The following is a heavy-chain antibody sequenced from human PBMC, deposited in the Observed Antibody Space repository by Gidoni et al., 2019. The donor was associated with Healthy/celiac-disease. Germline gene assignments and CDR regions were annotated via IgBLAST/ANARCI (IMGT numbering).Heavy chain of an antibody. CDR3: GRIYGSGSHPYYYYYMDV. D-gene: IGHD3-10*01. CDR2: IYYSGST. V-gene: IGHV4-30-4*01. CDR1: GGSISSGGYY. Sequence: QVQLQESGPGLVKPSQTLSLTFAVSGGSISSGGYYWSWIRQPPGKGLEWIGYIYYSGSTYYNPSLKSRVNISVETSKNQFSLKLSSVTAAETAVYYCGRIYGSGSHPYYYYYMDVWGKGTTVTVSS. J-gene: IGHJ6*03.